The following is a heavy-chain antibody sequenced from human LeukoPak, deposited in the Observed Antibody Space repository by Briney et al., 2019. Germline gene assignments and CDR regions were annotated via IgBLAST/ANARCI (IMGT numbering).Heavy chain of an antibody. CDR2: NSPSSAAT. CDR3: VRGAGSETYRRFDL. J-gene: IGHJ4*02. D-gene: IGHD3-16*01. Sequence: ASAKVSCKASGYTFTAYYIHWVRQAPGQGPEWMGRNSPSSAATYAQQFQGRVSMTRDTSITTAYMELNNLMSDDTAVYYCVRGAGSETYRRFDLWGQGTLVTVSS. V-gene: IGHV1-2*06. CDR1: GYTFTAYY.